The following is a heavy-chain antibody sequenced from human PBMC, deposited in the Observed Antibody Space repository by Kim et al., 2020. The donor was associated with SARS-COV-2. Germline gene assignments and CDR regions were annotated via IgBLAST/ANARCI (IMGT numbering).Heavy chain of an antibody. CDR2: IKSKTDGGTT. J-gene: IGHJ4*02. V-gene: IGHV3-15*01. Sequence: GGSLRLSCAASGVTFSNAWMSWVRQAPGKGLELVGRIKSKTDGGTTDYAAPVKGRFTISRDDSKNTLYLQMNSLKTEDTAVYYCTTERPVIAAAGKIYWGQGTLVTVSS. CDR1: GVTFSNAW. D-gene: IGHD6-13*01. CDR3: TTERPVIAAAGKIY.